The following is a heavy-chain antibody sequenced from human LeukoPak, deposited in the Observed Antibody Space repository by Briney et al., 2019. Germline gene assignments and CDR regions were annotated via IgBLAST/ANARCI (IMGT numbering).Heavy chain of an antibody. Sequence: KPSETLSLTCTASGGSISSYYLSWIRQPPGKGLEWIGYIYYSGSTNYNPSLKSRVTISVDTSKNQFSLKLSSVTAADTAVYYCARHFAFSYYYMDVWGRGTTVTVSS. V-gene: IGHV4-59*08. J-gene: IGHJ6*03. CDR2: IYYSGST. CDR1: GGSISSYY. CDR3: ARHFAFSYYYMDV.